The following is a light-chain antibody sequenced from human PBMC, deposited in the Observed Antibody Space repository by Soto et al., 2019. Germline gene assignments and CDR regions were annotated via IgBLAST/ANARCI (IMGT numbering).Light chain of an antibody. V-gene: IGLV4-69*01. J-gene: IGLJ2*01. CDR2: LNSDGSH. CDR3: QTWGTGIHVV. Sequence: QSVLTQSPSASASLGASVKLTCTLSSGHSSYAIACHQQQPEKGPRYLMKLNSDGSHSKGDGIPDRFSGSSSGAERYLTISSLQSDDEADYYCQTWGTGIHVVFGGGTKLTVL. CDR1: SGHSSYA.